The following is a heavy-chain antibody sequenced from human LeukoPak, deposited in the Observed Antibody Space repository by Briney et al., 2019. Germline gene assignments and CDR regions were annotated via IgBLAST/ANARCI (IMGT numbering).Heavy chain of an antibody. J-gene: IGHJ4*02. Sequence: GRSLRLSCVGSGFSLNEYGIHWVRQAPGKGLEWVAVVSYDGGHKYYADSVKGRFTISRDTSSDTVSLQMNSLRVEDTAVYYCARDRINMMVLGHDSGLDFWGQGTLVTVSS. D-gene: IGHD3-22*01. CDR2: VSYDGGHK. CDR3: ARDRINMMVLGHDSGLDF. V-gene: IGHV3-30*03. CDR1: GFSLNEYG.